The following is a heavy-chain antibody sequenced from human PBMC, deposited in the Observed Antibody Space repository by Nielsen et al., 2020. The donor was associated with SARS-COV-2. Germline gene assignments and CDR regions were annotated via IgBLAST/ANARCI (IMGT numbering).Heavy chain of an antibody. V-gene: IGHV1-69*01. J-gene: IGHJ4*02. CDR3: ARTYYYDSSGYYYDY. Sequence: KVSCKASGGTFSSYAISWVRQAPGQGLEWMGGIIPIFGTANYAQKFQGRVTITADESTSTAYMELSSLRSEDTAVYYCARTYYYDSSGYYYDYWGQGTLVTVSS. CDR1: GGTFSSYA. CDR2: IIPIFGTA. D-gene: IGHD3-22*01.